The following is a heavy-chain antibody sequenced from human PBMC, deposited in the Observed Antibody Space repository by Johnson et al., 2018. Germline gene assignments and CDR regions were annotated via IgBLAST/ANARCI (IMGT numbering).Heavy chain of an antibody. V-gene: IGHV3-33*01. Sequence: QVQLVESGGGVVQPGRSLRLSCAASGFTFSSYGMHWVRQAPGKGLEWVAVIWYDGSNKYYADSVKGRFTSSRDNSKNTLYLQMNSLRAEDKAVYYCARDWGGSGSYLFAVDIWGQGTMVTVSS. CDR2: IWYDGSNK. J-gene: IGHJ3*02. D-gene: IGHD1-26*01. CDR3: ARDWGGSGSYLFAVDI. CDR1: GFTFSSYG.